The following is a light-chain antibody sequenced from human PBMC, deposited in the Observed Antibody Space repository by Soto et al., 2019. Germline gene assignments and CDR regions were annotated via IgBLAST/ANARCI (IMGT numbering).Light chain of an antibody. J-gene: IGLJ1*01. CDR1: SSDVATYNY. CDR3: SSYTISRTYV. V-gene: IGLV2-14*01. Sequence: QSALTQPASVSGSPGQSITISCTGTSSDVATYNYVSWYQQHPGKAPKLMISQVSNRPSGVSNRFSGSKSGNTASLTISGLQADDEADYYCSSYTISRTYVFGTGTKVTVL. CDR2: QVS.